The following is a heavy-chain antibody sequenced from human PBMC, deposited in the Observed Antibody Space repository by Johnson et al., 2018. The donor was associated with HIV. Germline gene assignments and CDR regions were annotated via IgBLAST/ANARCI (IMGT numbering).Heavy chain of an antibody. J-gene: IGHJ3*02. D-gene: IGHD3-10*01. Sequence: VQLVESGGGLVQPGGSLRLSCAASGFTISSNYMSWVRQVPGKGLEWVSVINSGGSTYYADFVKGRFIISRDNSKNTLYIQMNSLRAEDTAVYYCARAPEVRGVDAFDIWGQGTVVTVSS. V-gene: IGHV3-66*01. CDR2: INSGGST. CDR3: ARAPEVRGVDAFDI. CDR1: GFTISSNY.